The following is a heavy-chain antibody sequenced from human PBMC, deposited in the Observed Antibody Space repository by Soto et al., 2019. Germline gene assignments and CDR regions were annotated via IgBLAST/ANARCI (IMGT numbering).Heavy chain of an antibody. V-gene: IGHV4-38-2*02. CDR2: IYHGGTT. Sequence: PSETLSLTCTVSVYSISRGSYWACIRQPPGKGPEWIASIYHGGTTFYNPSLKSRITISVDTSNNQFSLKLTSVTAADTAVYYCARVHVMVVAGSTFDYWGHGTLVTVSS. CDR1: VYSISRGSY. D-gene: IGHD6-19*01. CDR3: ARVHVMVVAGSTFDY. J-gene: IGHJ4*01.